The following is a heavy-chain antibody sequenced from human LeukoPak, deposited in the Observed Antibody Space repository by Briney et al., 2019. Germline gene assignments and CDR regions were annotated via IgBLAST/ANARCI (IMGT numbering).Heavy chain of an antibody. CDR2: IDSSGSSI. J-gene: IGHJ6*03. CDR1: GFTFSSYE. CDR3: ARDGSGYSYGYAWYMDV. Sequence: GGSLRLSCAASGFTFSSYEMNWVRQAPGKGLEWVSYIDSSGSSIHYADSVKGRFTISRDNAKNSLYLQMNSLRAEDTAVYHCARDGSGYSYGYAWYMDVWGKGTTVTISS. D-gene: IGHD5-18*01. V-gene: IGHV3-48*03.